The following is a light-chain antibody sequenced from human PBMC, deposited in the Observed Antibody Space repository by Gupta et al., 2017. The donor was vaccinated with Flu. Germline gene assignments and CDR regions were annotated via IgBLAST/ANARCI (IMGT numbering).Light chain of an antibody. CDR2: SLS. Sequence: SVSASVGDTVIITVLVSQTIGKIIHWSHHTPGRTPELLLYSLSNSPSGIPSRFSGVRSAAAISLIIPKVPPEDFATYCCQQIVSDPRTFGQGTKIEVK. CDR3: QQIVSDPRT. V-gene: IGKV1-39*01. J-gene: IGKJ2*02. CDR1: QTIGKI.